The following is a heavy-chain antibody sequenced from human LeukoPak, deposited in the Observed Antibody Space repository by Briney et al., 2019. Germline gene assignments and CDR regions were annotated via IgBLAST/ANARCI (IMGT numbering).Heavy chain of an antibody. V-gene: IGHV3-23*01. CDR3: ARDIELST. D-gene: IGHD5-12*01. CDR1: GFTFSDSA. J-gene: IGHJ3*01. CDR2: ISFNGRNT. Sequence: PGGSLRLSCAASGFTFSDSAMSWVRQTPRKGLEWVSLISFNGRNTYYEDSVKGRFTISRDNSKDTVYLQMNSLRAEDTAIFYCARDIELSTWGPGTMVTVSS.